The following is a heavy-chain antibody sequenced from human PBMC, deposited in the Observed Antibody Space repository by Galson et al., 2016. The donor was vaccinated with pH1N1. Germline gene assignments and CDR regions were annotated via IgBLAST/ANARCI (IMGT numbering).Heavy chain of an antibody. CDR1: GSTFTPYW. CDR2: VYPPDSDT. V-gene: IGHV5-51*03. Sequence: QSGAEVKKAGESLKISCKGSGSTFTPYWIAWVRQMPGKGLEWMGIVYPPDSDTRYSPSFEGQVTISADKSISTAYLQWSSLKASDTAVYYCARLIGGGYNCREFDYWGQGTQGTVSS. J-gene: IGHJ4*02. D-gene: IGHD5-24*01. CDR3: ARLIGGGYNCREFDY.